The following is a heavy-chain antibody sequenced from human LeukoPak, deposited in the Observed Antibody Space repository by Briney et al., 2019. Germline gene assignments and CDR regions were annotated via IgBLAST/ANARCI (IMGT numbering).Heavy chain of an antibody. CDR1: GFTFSSYG. CDR2: IWYDGSNK. Sequence: PGRSLRLSCAASGFTFSSYGMHWVRQAPGKGLEWVAVIWYDGSNKYYADSVKGRFTISRDNSKNTLYLQMNSLRAEDTAVYYCARMVRGDYYYYGMDVWGQGTTVTVSS. CDR3: ARMVRGDYYYYGMDV. J-gene: IGHJ6*02. V-gene: IGHV3-33*01. D-gene: IGHD3-10*01.